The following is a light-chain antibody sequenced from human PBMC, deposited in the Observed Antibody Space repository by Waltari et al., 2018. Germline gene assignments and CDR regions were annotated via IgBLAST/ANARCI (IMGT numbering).Light chain of an antibody. Sequence: QSALTQPASVSGSPGQSITISCTGTSSDVGNSNHVSWYQQYSGKVPQLMIYAVVKRPSGVSNRFSGSKSGNTASLTISGLQAEDEADYYCSSYTGSSVLFGGGTKLTVL. CDR1: SSDVGNSNH. CDR3: SSYTGSSVL. V-gene: IGLV2-14*01. J-gene: IGLJ2*01. CDR2: AVV.